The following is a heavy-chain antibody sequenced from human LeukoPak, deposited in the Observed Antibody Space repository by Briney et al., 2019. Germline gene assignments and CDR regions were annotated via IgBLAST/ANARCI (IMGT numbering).Heavy chain of an antibody. CDR1: GFIFSSYA. J-gene: IGHJ4*02. Sequence: GGSLRLSCAASGFIFSSYAMSWVRLAPGKGLEWISVISGSGGRTDYADSVKGRFTISRDNSKNTLYLQMNNLGAEDTAVYYCAKVTSAGSCYQSDYWGQGTLVTVSS. CDR2: ISGSGGRT. V-gene: IGHV3-23*01. CDR3: AKVTSAGSCYQSDY. D-gene: IGHD2-15*01.